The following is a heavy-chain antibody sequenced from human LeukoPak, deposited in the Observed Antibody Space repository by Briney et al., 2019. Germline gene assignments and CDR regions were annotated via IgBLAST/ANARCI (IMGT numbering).Heavy chain of an antibody. CDR3: ANGWSPDY. CDR2: ISGSGGST. Sequence: RGSLRLSCAASGFTFSSYAMSWVRQAPGKGLEWVSGISGSGGSTYYADSVKGRFTIFRDNSKNTLYLQMNSLRAEDTAVYHCANGWSPDYWGRGTLVTVSS. D-gene: IGHD2-15*01. CDR1: GFTFSSYA. J-gene: IGHJ4*02. V-gene: IGHV3-23*01.